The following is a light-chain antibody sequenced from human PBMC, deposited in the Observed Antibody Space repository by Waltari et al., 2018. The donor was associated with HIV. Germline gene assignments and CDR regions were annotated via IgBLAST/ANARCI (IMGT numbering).Light chain of an antibody. V-gene: IGLV2-14*03. J-gene: IGLJ1*01. CDR2: DVS. CDR1: SSDVVGYNY. Sequence: QSALTQPASVSGSPGQSITISCTGTSSDVVGYNYVYWYQHNPGKAPKLMIYDVSNRHSGVSNRFSGSKSGNTASLTISGLQAEDEADYYCSSYTSSSTLVFGTGTKVTVL. CDR3: SSYTSSSTLV.